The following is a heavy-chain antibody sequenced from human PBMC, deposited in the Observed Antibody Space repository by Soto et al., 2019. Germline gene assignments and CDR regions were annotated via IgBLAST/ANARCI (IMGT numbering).Heavy chain of an antibody. CDR3: ARSFCRDAVRCNWFDP. Sequence: QVQLQESGPGLVKSSETLSLTCTVSGASSSSYYWRWIRQPPGKGLEWIGYMNDFGRTIYNPSLKSRVTISLDTSTNQFSLKLTSVIAADTAVYYCARSFCRDAVRCNWFDPWGQGTLVTVSS. CDR1: GASSSSYY. CDR2: MNDFGRT. V-gene: IGHV4-59*01. D-gene: IGHD2-8*01. J-gene: IGHJ5*02.